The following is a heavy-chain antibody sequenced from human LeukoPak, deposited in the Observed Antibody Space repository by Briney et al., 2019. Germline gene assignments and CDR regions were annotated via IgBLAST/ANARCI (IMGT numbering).Heavy chain of an antibody. J-gene: IGHJ4*02. V-gene: IGHV4-30-4*01. D-gene: IGHD3-10*01. CDR3: ARHSSGSYYNPGFDY. Sequence: SETLSLTCTVSGGPINSGYYYWSWIRQPPGKGLEWIGYIYYSGSTYYNPSLKSRVTISIDTSKNQFSLELSSVTAADTAVYYCARHSSGSYYNPGFDYWGQGTLVTVSS. CDR2: IYYSGST. CDR1: GGPINSGYYY.